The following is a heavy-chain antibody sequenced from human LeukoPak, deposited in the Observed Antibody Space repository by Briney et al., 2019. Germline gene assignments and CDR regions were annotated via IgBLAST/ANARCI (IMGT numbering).Heavy chain of an antibody. CDR1: GYTFTGHY. Sequence: ASVKVSCKASGYTFTGHYIHWVRQAPGQGLEWMGWINPNTGGTDYAQKLQDRIAISTYTSISTTYMELSSLRSDDTAVYYCARDLATIDGIAWYYFENWGQGTLVTVS. CDR2: INPNTGGT. D-gene: IGHD5-12*01. V-gene: IGHV1-2*02. J-gene: IGHJ4*02. CDR3: ARDLATIDGIAWYYFEN.